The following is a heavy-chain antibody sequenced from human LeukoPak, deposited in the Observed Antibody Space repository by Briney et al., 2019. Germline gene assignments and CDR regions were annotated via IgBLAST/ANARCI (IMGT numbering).Heavy chain of an antibody. CDR3: ARAPGSGYGMDV. CDR2: IYSSGIT. D-gene: IGHD3-10*01. J-gene: IGHJ6*02. CDR1: GGPTSSYY. V-gene: IGHV4-4*07. Sequence: PSETLSLTCTVSGGPTSSYYWTWLRQPAGMGLEWIGRIYSSGITNINPSLKSRVPMSVEPSKNQLSLKLSSVTAADTVVYYWARAPGSGYGMDVWGQGTTVNVS.